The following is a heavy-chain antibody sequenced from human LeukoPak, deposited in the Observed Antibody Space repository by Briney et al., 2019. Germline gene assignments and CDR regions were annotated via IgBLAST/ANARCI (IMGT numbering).Heavy chain of an antibody. J-gene: IGHJ5*02. V-gene: IGHV3-23*01. CDR2: ISSSGGST. Sequence: GGSLRLSCAASGFTFSSYAMSWVRQAPGKGLEWVSAISSSGGSTYYADSVKGRFTISRDNSKNTLYLQMNSLRAEDTAVYYCAKGLRGYSYGHYKWFDPWGQGTLVTVSS. CDR3: AKGLRGYSYGHYKWFDP. CDR1: GFTFSSYA. D-gene: IGHD5-18*01.